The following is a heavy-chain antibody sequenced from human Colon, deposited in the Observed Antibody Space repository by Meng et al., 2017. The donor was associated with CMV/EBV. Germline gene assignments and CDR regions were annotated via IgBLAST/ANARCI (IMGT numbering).Heavy chain of an antibody. CDR2: IIPIFGTA. Sequence: SVKVSCKASGGTLSSYAISWVRQAPGQGLEWMGGIIPIFGTANYAQKFQGRVTITTDESTSTAYMELSSLRSEDTAVYYCARDTCSGGSCNLYYYYGMDVWGQGTTVTVSS. J-gene: IGHJ6*02. D-gene: IGHD2-15*01. CDR1: GGTLSSYA. CDR3: ARDTCSGGSCNLYYYYGMDV. V-gene: IGHV1-69*05.